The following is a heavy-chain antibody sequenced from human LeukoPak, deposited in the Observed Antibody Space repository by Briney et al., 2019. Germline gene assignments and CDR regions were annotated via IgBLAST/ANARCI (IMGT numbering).Heavy chain of an antibody. V-gene: IGHV1-2*02. Sequence: GSVKVSCKASGYTFSGYYMHWVRQAPGQGLEWMGWIKPDSGDTIYAQKFQGRVTMTRDTSISTGYMELSRLTSDDTAVYYCARDKRSGWYDYWGQGTLVTVSS. J-gene: IGHJ4*02. D-gene: IGHD6-19*01. CDR1: GYTFSGYY. CDR2: IKPDSGDT. CDR3: ARDKRSGWYDY.